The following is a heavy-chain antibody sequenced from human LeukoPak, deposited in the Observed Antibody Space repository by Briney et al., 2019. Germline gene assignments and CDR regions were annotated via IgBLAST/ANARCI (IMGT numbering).Heavy chain of an antibody. CDR2: ISWNSGTI. D-gene: IGHD1-26*01. CDR1: GFTFDDYA. V-gene: IGHV3-9*01. J-gene: IGHJ4*02. Sequence: PGRSLRLSCAASGFTFDDYAMHWVRQAPGKGLEWVSGISWNSGTIGYADSVKGRFTISRDNSKNTLYLQMNSLRAEDTAVYYCAKGPLPYSGSYLDYWGQGTLVTVSS. CDR3: AKGPLPYSGSYLDY.